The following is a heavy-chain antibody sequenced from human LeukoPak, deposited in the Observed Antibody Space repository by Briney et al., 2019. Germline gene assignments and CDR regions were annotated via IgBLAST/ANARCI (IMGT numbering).Heavy chain of an antibody. CDR3: ARERVGSSWYFDY. V-gene: IGHV3-7*03. Sequence: GGSLRLSCAASGFTFSSYWMTWVRQAPGKGLEWVANIKQDGSEKYYVDSVKGRFTISRDNAKNSLCLQMNSLRAEDTAVYYCARERVGSSWYFDYWGQGTLVTVSS. D-gene: IGHD6-13*01. CDR1: GFTFSSYW. J-gene: IGHJ4*02. CDR2: IKQDGSEK.